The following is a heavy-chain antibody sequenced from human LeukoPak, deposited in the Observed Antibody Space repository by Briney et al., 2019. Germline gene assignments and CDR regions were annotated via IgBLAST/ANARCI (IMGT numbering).Heavy chain of an antibody. CDR2: ISSSGSTI. CDR3: AREGDGYNSPIDY. J-gene: IGHJ4*02. Sequence: GGSLRLSCAASGFTFSSYEMNWVRQAPGKGLEWVSYISSSGSTIYYADSVKGRFTISRDNAKNSLFLQMNSLRAEDAAVYYCAREGDGYNSPIDYWGQGTLVTVSS. D-gene: IGHD5-24*01. V-gene: IGHV3-48*03. CDR1: GFTFSSYE.